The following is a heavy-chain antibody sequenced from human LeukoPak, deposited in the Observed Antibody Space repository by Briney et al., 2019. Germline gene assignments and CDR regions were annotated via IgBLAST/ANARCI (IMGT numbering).Heavy chain of an antibody. Sequence: GGSLRLSCAASGFTFSSYAMHWVRQAPGKGLEYVSAISSNGGSTYYANSVKGRFTIPRDNSKNTLYLQMGSLRAEDMAVYYCARGAPDGIVGAQDYYYGMDVWGQGTTVTVSS. CDR3: ARGAPDGIVGAQDYYYGMDV. CDR1: GFTFSSYA. CDR2: ISSNGGST. J-gene: IGHJ6*02. V-gene: IGHV3-64*01. D-gene: IGHD1-26*01.